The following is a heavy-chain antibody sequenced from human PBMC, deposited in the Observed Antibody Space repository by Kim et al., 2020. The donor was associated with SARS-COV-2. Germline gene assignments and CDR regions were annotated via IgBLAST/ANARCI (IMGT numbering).Heavy chain of an antibody. CDR1: GFTVTTYW. Sequence: GGSLRLSCADSGFTVTTYWMHWVRQAPGKGLEWVSRIKSEGTGITYADSVKGRFTISRDNANNTLYLQMDNLRDDDTAVYYCASDTVLSGLDVWGQGTMVTVSS. J-gene: IGHJ6*02. CDR2: IKSEGTGI. V-gene: IGHV3-74*03. D-gene: IGHD4-4*01. CDR3: ASDTVLSGLDV.